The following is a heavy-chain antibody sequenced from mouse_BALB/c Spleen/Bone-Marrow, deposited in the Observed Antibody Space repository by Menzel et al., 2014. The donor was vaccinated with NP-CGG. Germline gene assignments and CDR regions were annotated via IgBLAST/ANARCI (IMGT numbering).Heavy chain of an antibody. J-gene: IGHJ4*01. CDR3: ARWEYYAMDY. CDR2: IDPANGNT. Sequence: EVQMQQSGAELVKPGASVKLSCTASGFNIKDTYMHWVKQRPEQGLEWIGRIDPANGNTKYDPKFQGKATITADTSSNTAYLQLSSLTSEDTAVYYCARWEYYAMDYWGQGTSVTVSS. D-gene: IGHD4-1*01. V-gene: IGHV14-3*02. CDR1: GFNIKDTY.